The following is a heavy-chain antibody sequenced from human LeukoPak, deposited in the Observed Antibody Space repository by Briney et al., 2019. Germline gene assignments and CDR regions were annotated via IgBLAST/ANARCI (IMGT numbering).Heavy chain of an antibody. V-gene: IGHV4-4*07. Sequence: SETLSLTCTVSGGSISSYYWSWIRQPAGEGLEWIGRIYSSGSTNYNPSLKSQVTLSVATSKNQFSLKLSSVTAADTAVYYCARMYSGTYGGIDYWGQGTLVTVSS. CDR2: IYSSGST. J-gene: IGHJ4*02. D-gene: IGHD1-26*01. CDR1: GGSISSYY. CDR3: ARMYSGTYGGIDY.